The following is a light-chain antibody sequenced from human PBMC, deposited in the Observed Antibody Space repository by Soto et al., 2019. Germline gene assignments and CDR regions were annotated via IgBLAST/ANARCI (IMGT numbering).Light chain of an antibody. CDR3: QASYSTPLT. Sequence: DIQMTQSPSSLSASIGDRVTLTCRSSQSIGNYLNWYQQKPGKAPSLLIHSASTLQSGVPSRFSGSGSGTDFTFTISGLQPDDVATYYCQASYSTPLTFGQGTRVE. CDR1: QSIGNY. V-gene: IGKV1-39*01. J-gene: IGKJ5*01. CDR2: SAS.